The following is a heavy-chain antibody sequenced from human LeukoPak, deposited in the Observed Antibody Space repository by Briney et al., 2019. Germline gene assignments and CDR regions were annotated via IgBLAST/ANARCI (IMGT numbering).Heavy chain of an antibody. V-gene: IGHV3-11*01. J-gene: IGHJ4*02. D-gene: IGHD6-19*01. CDR2: ISSSGTPI. CDR1: GFTFNDYY. CDR3: ARDGGWTFDY. Sequence: GGSLRLSCAASGFTFNDYYMSWIRQAPGKGLECISYISSSGTPIYYADSVKGRFTISRENAKNSLYLQMNSLRAEDTAVYYCARDGGWTFDYWGQGTLVTVSS.